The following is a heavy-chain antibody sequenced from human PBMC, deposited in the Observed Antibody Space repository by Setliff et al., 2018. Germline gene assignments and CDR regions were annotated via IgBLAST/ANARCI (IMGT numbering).Heavy chain of an antibody. CDR1: NFSISSGYY. V-gene: IGHV4-38-2*01. CDR3: ARRTEYYNFWSGYYDY. D-gene: IGHD3-3*01. J-gene: IGHJ4*02. CDR2: IYYGGGT. Sequence: LSLTCDVSNFSISSGYYWGWVRQPPGKGLEWIATIYYGGGTYYNPSLKSRVTISLDMSKNQFSLKLSSVTAADTAVYYCARRTEYYNFWSGYYDYWGQGTLVTVSS.